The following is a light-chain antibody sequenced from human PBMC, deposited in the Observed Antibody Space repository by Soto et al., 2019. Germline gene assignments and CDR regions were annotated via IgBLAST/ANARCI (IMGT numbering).Light chain of an antibody. CDR3: QQYNSYPYT. Sequence: EIVMTQSPATLSLSPGERATLSCRASQSINSNLAWYQQKPGQAPRLFMFRASSRATGIPARFSGSGSGTEFNLTISSLQPDDFATYYCQQYNSYPYTFGQGTKLEIK. CDR1: QSINSN. V-gene: IGKV3-15*01. J-gene: IGKJ2*01. CDR2: RAS.